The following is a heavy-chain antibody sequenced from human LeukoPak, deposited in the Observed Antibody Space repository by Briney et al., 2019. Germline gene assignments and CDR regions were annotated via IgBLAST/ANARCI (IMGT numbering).Heavy chain of an antibody. D-gene: IGHD4-11*01. CDR1: GFTFDDYA. CDR2: IKQDGSEK. V-gene: IGHV3-7*01. CDR3: ARDQGRSTVNDAFDI. J-gene: IGHJ3*02. Sequence: GGSLRLSCAASGFTFDDYAMNWVRQAPGKGLEWVANIKQDGSEKYYVDSVKGRFTISRDNTENSLYLKMNSLRAEDTAVYYCARDQGRSTVNDAFDIWGQGTMVTVSS.